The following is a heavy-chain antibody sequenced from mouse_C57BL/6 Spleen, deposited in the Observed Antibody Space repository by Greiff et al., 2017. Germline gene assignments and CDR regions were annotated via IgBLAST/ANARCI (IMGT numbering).Heavy chain of an antibody. D-gene: IGHD4-1*01. V-gene: IGHV1-50*01. CDR2: IDPSDSYT. CDR1: GYTFTSYW. J-gene: IGHJ2*01. CDR3: ARRANWDFDY. Sequence: QVQLKQPGAELVKPGASVKLSCKASGYTFTSYWMQWVKQRPGQGLKWIGEIDPSDSYTNYNQKFKGKATLTVDTSSSTAYMQLSSLTSEDSAVYYCARRANWDFDYWGQGTTLTVSS.